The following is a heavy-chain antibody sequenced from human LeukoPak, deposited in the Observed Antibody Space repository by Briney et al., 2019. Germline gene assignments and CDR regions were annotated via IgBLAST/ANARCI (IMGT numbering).Heavy chain of an antibody. Sequence: PSETLSLTCTVSGGSITSSSYCWGWIRQPPGKGLEWIGNIYYSGSTYYSPSLKSRVTISVDTSKNQFSLKLSSVTAADTAVYYCAREGRLRSGGFDYWGQGTLVTVSS. D-gene: IGHD6-19*01. CDR2: IYYSGST. V-gene: IGHV4-39*02. CDR1: GGSITSSSYC. J-gene: IGHJ4*02. CDR3: AREGRLRSGGFDY.